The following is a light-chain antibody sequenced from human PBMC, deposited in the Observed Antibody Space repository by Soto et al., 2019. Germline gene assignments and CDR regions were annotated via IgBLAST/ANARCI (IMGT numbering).Light chain of an antibody. J-gene: IGLJ2*01. CDR1: TSDVGGYHY. CDR3: SSYTSSSFLVI. V-gene: IGLV2-14*01. Sequence: QSALTQPASVSGSPGQSITISCSGTTSDVGGYHYVSWYQHHPGKAPKLLIYEVSNRPSGLSNRFSGSKSGNTASLTISGLQAEDEGYYYCSSYTSSSFLVIFGGGTKLTVL. CDR2: EVS.